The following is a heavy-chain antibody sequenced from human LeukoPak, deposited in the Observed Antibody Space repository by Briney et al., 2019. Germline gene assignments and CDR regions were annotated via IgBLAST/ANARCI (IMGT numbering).Heavy chain of an antibody. Sequence: WLPQHKRKKLEWMGWMNPNSGNTGYAQKFQGRVTMTRNTSISTAYMELSSLRSEDTAVYYCGRADILTGSNDAFDIWGQGTMVTVSS. V-gene: IGHV1-8*01. D-gene: IGHD3-9*01. CDR2: MNPNSGNT. CDR3: GRADILTGSNDAFDI. J-gene: IGHJ3*02.